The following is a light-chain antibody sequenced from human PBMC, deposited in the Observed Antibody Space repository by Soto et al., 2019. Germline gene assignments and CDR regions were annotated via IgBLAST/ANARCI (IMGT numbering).Light chain of an antibody. CDR1: QSVSSN. Sequence: EIVMTQSPATLSVSPGERATLSCRASQSVSSNLAWYQQKPGQAPRLLIYGASTRATGIPARFSGSGSGTEFTLTISSLQSEDFAVYYCQQYNNGHPGTWTFGQGTKVEIK. V-gene: IGKV3-15*01. CDR3: QQYNNGHPGTWT. J-gene: IGKJ1*01. CDR2: GAS.